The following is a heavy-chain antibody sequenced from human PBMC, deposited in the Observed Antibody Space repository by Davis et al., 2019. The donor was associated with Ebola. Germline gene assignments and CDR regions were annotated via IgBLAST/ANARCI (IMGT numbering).Heavy chain of an antibody. CDR2: ISGYNGNT. J-gene: IGHJ4*02. V-gene: IGHV1-18*01. CDR1: GYTFTSYG. Sequence: AASVKVSCKASGYTFTSYGISWVRQAPGHGLEWMGWISGYNGNTNYAQKIQGRVTMTTDTSTSTAYMELRSLRSDDTAVYYCARDRRVSAFDYWGQGTLVTVSS. CDR3: ARDRRVSAFDY.